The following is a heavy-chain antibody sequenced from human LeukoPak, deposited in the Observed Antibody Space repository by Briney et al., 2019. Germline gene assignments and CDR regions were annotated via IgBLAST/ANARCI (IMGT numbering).Heavy chain of an antibody. Sequence: SETLSLTCTVSGGSISSYYWSWIRQPPGKGLEWIGYIYYSGTTNYNPSLKSRVTISVDTSKNQFSLKLSSVTAADTAVYYCARHLKQWLVTSAFDIWGQGTMVTVSS. CDR3: ARHLKQWLVTSAFDI. CDR2: IYYSGTT. J-gene: IGHJ3*02. V-gene: IGHV4-59*08. D-gene: IGHD6-19*01. CDR1: GGSISSYY.